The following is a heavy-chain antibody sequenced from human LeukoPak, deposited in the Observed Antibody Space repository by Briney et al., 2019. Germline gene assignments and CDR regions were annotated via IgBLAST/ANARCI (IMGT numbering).Heavy chain of an antibody. CDR3: AAFIAVAGTYYFDY. Sequence: PGGSLRLSCAASGFTFSSYEMNWVRQAPGKGLEWVSYISSSGSTIYYADSVKGRFTISRDNAKNSLYLQMNSLRAEDTAVYYCAAFIAVAGTYYFDYWGQGTLATVSS. CDR2: ISSSGSTI. CDR1: GFTFSSYE. J-gene: IGHJ4*02. D-gene: IGHD6-19*01. V-gene: IGHV3-48*03.